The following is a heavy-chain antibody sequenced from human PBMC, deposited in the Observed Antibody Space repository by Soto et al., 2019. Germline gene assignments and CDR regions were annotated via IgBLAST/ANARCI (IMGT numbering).Heavy chain of an antibody. V-gene: IGHV4-30-4*01. D-gene: IGHD2-2*01. CDR1: GGSTSSGDYD. J-gene: IGHJ4*02. CDR2: IYYTGNT. Sequence: SETLSLTCTVSGGSTSSGDYDWTWIRQPPGKGLEWIGYIYYTGNTHYNPSLKSRLTISLDTSRNQFSLKLSSVTAADTAVYCCARYHRYGRSFDFWGQGTLVTVSS. CDR3: ARYHRYGRSFDF.